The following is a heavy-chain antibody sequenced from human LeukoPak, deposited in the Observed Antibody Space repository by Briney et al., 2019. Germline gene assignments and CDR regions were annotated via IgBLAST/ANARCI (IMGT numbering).Heavy chain of an antibody. J-gene: IGHJ5*02. V-gene: IGHV4-34*01. CDR3: ARSRSIVVVPAAMRGANWFDP. CDR1: GGSFSGYY. D-gene: IGHD2-2*01. CDR2: INHSGST. Sequence: PSETLSLTCAVYGGSFSGYYWSWIRQPPGKGLEWIGEINHSGSTNYNPALKSRVTISVDTSKTQCSMKLGSVTTADTTVYHCARSRSIVVVPAAMRGANWFDPWGQGTLVTVSS.